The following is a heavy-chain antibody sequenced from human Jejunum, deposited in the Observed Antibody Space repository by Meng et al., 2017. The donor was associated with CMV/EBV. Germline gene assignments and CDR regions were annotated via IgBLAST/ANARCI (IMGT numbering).Heavy chain of an antibody. V-gene: IGHV4-34*01. CDR3: ARKYCDSSNCYPFDY. J-gene: IGHJ4*02. CDR2: INHSGSA. D-gene: IGHD2-2*01. Sequence: YGGSFSGYYWSWSRQSPGQGLEWIGQINHSGSASYNPSLRRRVTISEDTSKNQFSLRLTSVTAADTAIYYCARKYCDSSNCYPFDYWGQGELVTVSS. CDR1: GGSFSGYY.